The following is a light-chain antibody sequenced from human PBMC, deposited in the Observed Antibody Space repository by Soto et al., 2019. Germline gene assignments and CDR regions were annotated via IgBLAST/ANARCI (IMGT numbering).Light chain of an antibody. Sequence: EIVLTQSPATLSLSPGERATLSCRASHSVSSYLACYQQKPGQAPRLLIYDASNRATGIPARFSGSGSGTDFTLTISSLEPEDFAVYYCQQRSNWPPWTFGQGTKVDI. CDR3: QQRSNWPPWT. CDR1: HSVSSY. CDR2: DAS. J-gene: IGKJ1*01. V-gene: IGKV3-11*01.